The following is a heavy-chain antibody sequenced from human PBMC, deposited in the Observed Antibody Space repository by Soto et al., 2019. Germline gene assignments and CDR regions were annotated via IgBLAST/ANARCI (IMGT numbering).Heavy chain of an antibody. CDR1: GFTFSSYS. V-gene: IGHV3-48*01. D-gene: IGHD6-19*01. J-gene: IGHJ4*02. Sequence: EVQLVESGGGLVQPGGSLRLSCAASGFTFSSYSMNWVRQAPGKGLEWVSYIGISSTTIYYADSVKGRFTISRDNAKNSLYLQMNSLRAEDTAVYYCASDLAVAALDYWGQGTLVTVSS. CDR3: ASDLAVAALDY. CDR2: IGISSTTI.